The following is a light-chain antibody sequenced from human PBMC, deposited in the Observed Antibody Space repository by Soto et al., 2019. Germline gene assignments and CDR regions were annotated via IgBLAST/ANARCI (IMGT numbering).Light chain of an antibody. V-gene: IGKV4-1*01. CDR3: QQYYSSPLA. CDR1: HSILHSNKNY. Sequence: DIVMTQSPDSLAVSLGERATINCKSSHSILHSNKNYCAWYQQKPGQPPKVLIYWASTRESGVPDRFSGSGSGTDFTLTISSLQAEDVAVYYCQQYYSSPLAFGGGTKVEI. J-gene: IGKJ4*01. CDR2: WAS.